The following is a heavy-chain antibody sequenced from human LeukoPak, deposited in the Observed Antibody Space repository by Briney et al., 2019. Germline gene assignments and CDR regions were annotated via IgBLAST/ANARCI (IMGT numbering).Heavy chain of an antibody. CDR2: IYTSGTT. V-gene: IGHV4-61*02. Sequence: SETLSLTCTVSGGSISSSNYYWSWIRQPAGKGLEWIGRIYTSGTTNYNPSLKSRVTISIDTSKNQFSLKLSSVTAADTAVYYCTRRGDCGVDYWGQGTLVTVSS. D-gene: IGHD2-21*02. CDR1: GGSISSSNYY. CDR3: TRRGDCGVDY. J-gene: IGHJ4*02.